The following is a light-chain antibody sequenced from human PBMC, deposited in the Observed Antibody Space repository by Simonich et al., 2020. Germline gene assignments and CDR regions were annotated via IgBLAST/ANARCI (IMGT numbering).Light chain of an antibody. CDR3: AAWDDSLSGPV. V-gene: IGLV1-47*01. CDR2: RNN. CDR1: SSNIGSNS. J-gene: IGLJ3*02. Sequence: QSVLTQPPSASGTPGQRVTIPCSGSSSNIGSNSVYWYQQLPGTAPKLLIYRNNPRPSGVPDLFSGSKSGTSASLAISGLRSEDEADYYCAAWDDSLSGPVFGGGTKLTVL.